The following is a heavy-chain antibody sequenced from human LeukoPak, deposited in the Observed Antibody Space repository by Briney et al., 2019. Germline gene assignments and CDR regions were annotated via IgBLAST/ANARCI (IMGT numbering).Heavy chain of an antibody. D-gene: IGHD3-22*01. CDR3: ARLDDSSGYYYPYFDY. V-gene: IGHV4-59*01. J-gene: IGHJ4*02. CDR2: IYYSGST. Sequence: TPETLSLTCTVSGGSISSYYWSWIRQPPGKGLEWIGYIYYSGSTNYNPSLKSRVTISVDTSKNQFSLKLSSVAAADTAVYYCARLDDSSGYYYPYFDYWGQGTLVAVSS. CDR1: GGSISSYY.